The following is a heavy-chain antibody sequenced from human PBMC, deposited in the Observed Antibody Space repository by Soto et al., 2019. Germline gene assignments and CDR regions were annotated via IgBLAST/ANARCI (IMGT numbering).Heavy chain of an antibody. CDR2: INTDGSNT. J-gene: IGHJ5*02. D-gene: IGHD2-21*02. V-gene: IGHV3-74*01. Sequence: GGSLRLSCAASGLTFNRYWMHWVRHAPGKGLVWVSHINTDGSNTNYADSVKGRFTISRDNAKSTLFLQMNSLRDEDTAVYYCAREFCSGGDCYTYYFDPWGQGIPVTVSS. CDR1: GLTFNRYW. CDR3: AREFCSGGDCYTYYFDP.